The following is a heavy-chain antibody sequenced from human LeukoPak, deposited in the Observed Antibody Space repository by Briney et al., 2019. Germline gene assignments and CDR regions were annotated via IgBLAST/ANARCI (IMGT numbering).Heavy chain of an antibody. D-gene: IGHD2-15*01. CDR2: IYYSGST. V-gene: IGHV4-59*12. J-gene: IGHJ5*02. Sequence: TSETLSLTCTVSGGSISSYYWSWIRQPPGKGLEWIGSIYYSGSTYYNPSLKSRVTISVDTSKNQFSLKLSSVTAADTAVYYCARAGYCSGGSCYPPEGWFDPWGQGTLVTVSS. CDR1: GGSISSYY. CDR3: ARAGYCSGGSCYPPEGWFDP.